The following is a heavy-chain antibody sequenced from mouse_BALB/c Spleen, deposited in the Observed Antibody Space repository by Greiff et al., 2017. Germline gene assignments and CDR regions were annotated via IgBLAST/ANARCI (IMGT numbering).Heavy chain of an antibody. CDR1: GFTFNTYA. V-gene: IGHV10-1*02. CDR3: VRHYYRYEGYAMDY. CDR2: IRSKSNNYAT. J-gene: IGHJ4*01. Sequence: EVQRVESGGGLVQPKGSLKLSCAASGFTFNTYAMNWVRQAPGKGLEWVARIRSKSNNYATYYADSVKDRFTISRDDSQSMLYLQMNNLKTEDTAMYYCVRHYYRYEGYAMDYWGQGTSVTVSS. D-gene: IGHD2-14*01.